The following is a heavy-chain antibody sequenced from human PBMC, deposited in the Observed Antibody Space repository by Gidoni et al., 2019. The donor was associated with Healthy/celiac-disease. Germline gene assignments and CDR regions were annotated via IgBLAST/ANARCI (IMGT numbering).Heavy chain of an antibody. V-gene: IGHV4-39*01. CDR2: IYYSGST. J-gene: IGHJ5*02. CDR1: GGSLSSSSYY. Sequence: QLQLQESGPGLVKPSETLSLTCTVSGGSLSSSSYYWGWIRQPPGKGLEWIGSIYYSGSTYYNPSLKSRVTISVDTSKNQFSLKLSSVTAADTAVYYCARHVEDIVATLGWFDPWGQGTLVTVSS. D-gene: IGHD5-12*01. CDR3: ARHVEDIVATLGWFDP.